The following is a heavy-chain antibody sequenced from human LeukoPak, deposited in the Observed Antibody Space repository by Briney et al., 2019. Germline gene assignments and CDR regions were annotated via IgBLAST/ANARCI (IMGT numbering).Heavy chain of an antibody. CDR3: ARAPTVVAPYFDY. Sequence: PPETLSLTCTVSGGSISSYYWSWIRQPPGKGLEWIGYIYYSGSTNYNPSLKSRVTISVDTSKNQFSLKLSSVTAADTAVYYCARAPTVVAPYFDYWGQGTLVTVSS. CDR1: GGSISSYY. J-gene: IGHJ4*02. CDR2: IYYSGST. V-gene: IGHV4-59*01. D-gene: IGHD4-23*01.